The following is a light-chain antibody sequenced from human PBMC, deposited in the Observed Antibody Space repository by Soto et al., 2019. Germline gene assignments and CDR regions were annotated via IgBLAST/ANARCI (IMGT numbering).Light chain of an antibody. J-gene: IGLJ2*01. V-gene: IGLV2-14*01. Sequence: QSALTQPASVSGSPGQSITISCTGTSSDVGTYNYVSWYQQHPGKAPKLMIFKVSDRPSGVSYRFSGSKSGNTASLTISGLQAEDEADYFCSSYTSSSAFVLFGGGTKLTVL. CDR1: SSDVGTYNY. CDR2: KVS. CDR3: SSYTSSSAFVL.